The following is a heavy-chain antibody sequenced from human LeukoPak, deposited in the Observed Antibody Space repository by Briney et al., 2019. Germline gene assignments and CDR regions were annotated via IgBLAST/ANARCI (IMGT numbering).Heavy chain of an antibody. CDR1: GFTFSSYS. Sequence: GGSLRLSXAASGFTFSSYSMNWVRQAPGKGLEWVSSISSSSSYIYYADSVKGRFTISRDNAKNSLYLQMNSLRAEDTAVYYCARDLLGYGSSSVGYWGQGTLVTVSS. D-gene: IGHD6-13*01. V-gene: IGHV3-21*01. CDR3: ARDLLGYGSSSVGY. J-gene: IGHJ4*02. CDR2: ISSSSSYI.